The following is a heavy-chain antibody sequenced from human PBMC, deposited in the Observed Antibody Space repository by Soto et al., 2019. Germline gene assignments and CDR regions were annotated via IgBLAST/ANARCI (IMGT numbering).Heavy chain of an antibody. J-gene: IGHJ3*02. CDR1: GFPFSRVA. Sequence: EVQLLESGGGLVQPGGSLRLSCTASGFPFSRVAMSWVRQAPGQGLEWVASISANGGSRGGTYYADSVKGRFTISRDNSKNTLYLQVDSLTGADTAVYFCASAKAGVVAPLDIWGPGTMGTVAS. CDR3: ASAKAGVVAPLDI. CDR2: NGGSRGGT. V-gene: IGHV3-23*01. D-gene: IGHD2-15*01.